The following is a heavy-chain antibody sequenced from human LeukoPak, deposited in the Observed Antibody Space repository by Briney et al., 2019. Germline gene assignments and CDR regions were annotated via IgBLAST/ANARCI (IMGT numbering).Heavy chain of an antibody. CDR1: GGSISSYY. Sequence: SVTLSLTCTVSGGSISSYYWSWIRQPPGKGLEWIGYIYYSGSTNYNPSLKSRVTISVDTSKNQFSLKLSSVTAADTAVYYCARDIASFFGYNSWGFFDYWGQGTLVTVSS. V-gene: IGHV4-59*01. CDR2: IYYSGST. CDR3: ARDIASFFGYNSWGFFDY. J-gene: IGHJ4*02. D-gene: IGHD5-24*01.